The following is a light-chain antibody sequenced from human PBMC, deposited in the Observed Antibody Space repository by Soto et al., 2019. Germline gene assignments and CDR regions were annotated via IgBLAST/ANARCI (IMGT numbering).Light chain of an antibody. CDR2: GAS. Sequence: EIVLTQSPGTLSLSPGERATLSRRASQSVTSSYLAWYQQKPGQAPRLLIYGASSRATGIPDRFSGSGSGTDFTLTINRLEPEDFAVYYCQRYGASSTYTFGQGTKLEIK. J-gene: IGKJ2*01. CDR1: QSVTSSY. V-gene: IGKV3-20*01. CDR3: QRYGASSTYT.